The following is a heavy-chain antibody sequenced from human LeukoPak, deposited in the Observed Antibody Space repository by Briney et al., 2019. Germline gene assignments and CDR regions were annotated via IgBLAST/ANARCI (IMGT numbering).Heavy chain of an antibody. CDR3: ARVIAAAGTRWFDP. CDR2: IIPIFGIA. CDR1: GGTFSSYA. J-gene: IGHJ5*02. V-gene: IGHV1-69*04. Sequence: SVTVSCKASGGTFSSYAISWVRQAPGQGLEWMGRIIPIFGIANYAQKFQGRVTITADKSTSTAYMELSSLRSEDTAVYYCARVIAAAGTRWFDPWGQGTLVTVSS. D-gene: IGHD6-13*01.